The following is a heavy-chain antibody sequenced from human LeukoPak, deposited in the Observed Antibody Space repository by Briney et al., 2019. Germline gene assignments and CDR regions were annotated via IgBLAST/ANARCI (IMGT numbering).Heavy chain of an antibody. CDR1: GFTFGSYW. CDR2: IKQDGSEK. D-gene: IGHD6-19*01. V-gene: IGHV3-7*03. Sequence: HPGGSLRLSCAASGFTFGSYWMSWVRQAPGKGLEWVANIKQDGSEKYYVDSVKGRFTISRDNAKNSLYLQMNSLRAEDTAVYYCARVDSSGWTYYYYYGMDVWGQGTTVTVSS. CDR3: ARVDSSGWTYYYYYGMDV. J-gene: IGHJ6*02.